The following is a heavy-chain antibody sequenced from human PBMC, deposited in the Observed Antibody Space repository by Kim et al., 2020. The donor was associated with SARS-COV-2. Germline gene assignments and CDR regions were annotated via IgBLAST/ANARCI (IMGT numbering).Heavy chain of an antibody. CDR1: GCSISSYY. J-gene: IGHJ4*02. V-gene: IGHV4-59*01. CDR3: SRERYSYGADY. CDR2: IYYSGST. Sequence: SETLSLTCTVSGCSISSYYWSWIRQPPGKGLEWIGYIYYSGSTNYNPSLKSRVTISVDTSKNQFSLKLSSVTAADTAVYYWSRERYSYGADYWGQGTLVTVSS. D-gene: IGHD5-18*01.